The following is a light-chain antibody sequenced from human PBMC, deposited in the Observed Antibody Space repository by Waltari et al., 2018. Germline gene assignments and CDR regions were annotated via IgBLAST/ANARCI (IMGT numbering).Light chain of an antibody. Sequence: DIQVTQSPSTLSASVGDRVTITCRASQSIVVWLAWYQQKPGKAPRLLIYKASYLESGVPSRFSGSASGTAFTLTISSLQADDFATYVCLQYNSYPWTFGQGTTVEIK. CDR1: QSIVVW. V-gene: IGKV1-5*03. CDR2: KAS. CDR3: LQYNSYPWT. J-gene: IGKJ1*01.